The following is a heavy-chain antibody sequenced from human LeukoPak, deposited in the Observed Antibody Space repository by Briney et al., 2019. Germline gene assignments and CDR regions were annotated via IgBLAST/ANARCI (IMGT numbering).Heavy chain of an antibody. V-gene: IGHV4-39*01. Sequence: PSETLSLTCTVSGGSISSYYWSWIRQPPGKGLEWIGSIYYSGSTYYNPSLKSRVTISVDTSKNQFSLKLSSVTAADTAVYYCARLPYSYGSFFDYWGQGTLVTVSS. J-gene: IGHJ4*02. CDR3: ARLPYSYGSFFDY. CDR1: GGSISSYY. CDR2: IYYSGST. D-gene: IGHD5-18*01.